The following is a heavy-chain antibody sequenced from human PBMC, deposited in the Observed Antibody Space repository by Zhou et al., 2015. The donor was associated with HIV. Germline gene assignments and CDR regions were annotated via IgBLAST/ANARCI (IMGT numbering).Heavy chain of an antibody. CDR3: ARGVVGQSCSGGSCYGMDV. J-gene: IGHJ6*02. V-gene: IGHV1-69*02. Sequence: QVQLVQSGAEVKKPGSSVKVSCKASGGTFSSYTISWVRQAPGQGLEWMGRIIPILGIANYAQKFQGRVTITADKSTSTAYMELSSLRSEDTAVYYCARGVVGQSCSGGSCYGMDVWGQGTTVTVSS. CDR1: GGTFSSYT. CDR2: IIPILGIA. D-gene: IGHD2-15*01.